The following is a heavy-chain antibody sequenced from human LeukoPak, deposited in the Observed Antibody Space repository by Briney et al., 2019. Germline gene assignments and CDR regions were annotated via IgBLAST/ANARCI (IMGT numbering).Heavy chain of an antibody. CDR2: IRHDGSNK. J-gene: IGHJ4*02. D-gene: IGHD1-26*01. Sequence: GGSLRLSCAASGFTFSSYGMHWVRQAPGKGLEWVAFIRHDGSNKNYADSVKGRFTISRDNSKNTLYLQMNSLRAEDTAVYYCTRHGGSSVDYWGQGTLVTVSS. CDR1: GFTFSSYG. V-gene: IGHV3-30*02. CDR3: TRHGGSSVDY.